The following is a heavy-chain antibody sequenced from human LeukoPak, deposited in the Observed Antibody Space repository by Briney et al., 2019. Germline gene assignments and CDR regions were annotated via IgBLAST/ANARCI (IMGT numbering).Heavy chain of an antibody. V-gene: IGHV4-39*07. CDR2: VYKSGTT. Sequence: PSETLSLTCSVSRDYIRHIDYYWVWIRQPPGKGLEWIGNVYKSGTTSYNPSLSSRVTMSIDTSKSQFSLRVNSVTAADSAVYYCARDHSSASYTYYYYYMDVWGKGTTVTVSS. D-gene: IGHD1-26*01. J-gene: IGHJ6*03. CDR1: RDYIRHIDYY. CDR3: ARDHSSASYTYYYYYMDV.